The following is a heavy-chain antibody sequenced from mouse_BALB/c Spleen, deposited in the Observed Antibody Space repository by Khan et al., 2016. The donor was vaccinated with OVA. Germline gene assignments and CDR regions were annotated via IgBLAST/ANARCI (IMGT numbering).Heavy chain of an antibody. D-gene: IGHD1-1*01. CDR3: ARSGTITTGVATDFDY. Sequence: EVQLQESGPGLVKPSQSLSLTCTVTGYSITSDYAWNWIRQFPGNKLEWMGYISYSGRTSYNPSLKSRISIPRDTSKNQFFLQLNSVTTEDTATYYCARSGTITTGVATDFDYWGQGTTLTVSS. CDR2: ISYSGRT. V-gene: IGHV3-2*02. CDR1: GYSITSDYA. J-gene: IGHJ2*01.